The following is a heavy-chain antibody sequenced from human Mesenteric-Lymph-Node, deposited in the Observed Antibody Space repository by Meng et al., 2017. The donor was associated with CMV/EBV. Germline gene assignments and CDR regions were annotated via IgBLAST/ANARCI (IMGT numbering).Heavy chain of an antibody. Sequence: QVQLQQWGAGLLKPSETLSLTCAVYGRSFSGYYWSWIRQPPGKGLEWIGEINHSGSTNYNPSLKSRVTISVDTSKNQFSLKLSSVTAADTAVYYCARGRRATFDPWGQGTLVTVSS. V-gene: IGHV4-34*01. CDR2: INHSGST. CDR1: GRSFSGYY. J-gene: IGHJ5*02. CDR3: ARGRRATFDP.